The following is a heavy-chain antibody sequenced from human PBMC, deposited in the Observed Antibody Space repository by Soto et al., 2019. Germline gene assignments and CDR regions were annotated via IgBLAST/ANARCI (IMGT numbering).Heavy chain of an antibody. J-gene: IGHJ6*02. CDR1: GRSISPRSCY. V-gene: IGHV4-39*01. Sequence: TSEAFLRTCTVSGRSISPRSCYCGWLRRPPRQGLEWIGSIYYSGSTYYNPSLKSRVTISVDTSKNQFSLKLSSVTAADTAVYYCASLYYDFWSGYYGYYYGMDVWGQGTTVT. CDR3: ASLYYDFWSGYYGYYYGMDV. CDR2: IYYSGST. D-gene: IGHD3-3*01.